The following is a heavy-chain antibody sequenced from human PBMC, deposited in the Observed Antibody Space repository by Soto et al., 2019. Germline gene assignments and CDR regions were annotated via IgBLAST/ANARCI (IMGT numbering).Heavy chain of an antibody. CDR3: AHSGGTESIDTFDI. D-gene: IGHD1-26*01. CDR2: IYWDDDK. J-gene: IGHJ3*02. Sequence: QITLKESGPTLVKPTQTLTLTCTFSGFSLSSSGVGVGWIRQPPGKALEWLALIYWDDDKHLSPSLKSRLTITRDTSKNQVVLTMTNVDPVDTATYFCAHSGGTESIDTFDIWGQGTMVTVSS. V-gene: IGHV2-5*02. CDR1: GFSLSSSGVG.